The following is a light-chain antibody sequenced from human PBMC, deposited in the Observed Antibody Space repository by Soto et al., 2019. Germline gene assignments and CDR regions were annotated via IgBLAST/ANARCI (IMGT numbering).Light chain of an antibody. CDR3: SSYTSSSTLYV. Sequence: QSALTQPASVSGSPGQSITISCTGTSSDVGGYNYVSWYQQQPGKAPKLMIYDVRNRPSGVSNRFSGSKSGNTASLTISGLQAEDEADYYCSSYTSSSTLYVFGTGTQLTVL. CDR2: DVR. J-gene: IGLJ1*01. CDR1: SSDVGGYNY. V-gene: IGLV2-14*01.